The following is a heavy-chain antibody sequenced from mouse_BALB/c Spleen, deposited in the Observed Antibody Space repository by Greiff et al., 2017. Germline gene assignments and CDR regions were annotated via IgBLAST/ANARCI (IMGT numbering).Heavy chain of an antibody. D-gene: IGHD1-1*01. CDR2: ISYDGSN. J-gene: IGHJ2*01. CDR3: ARGYYGLDY. Sequence: ESGPGLVKPSQSLSLTCSVTGYSITSGYYWNWIRQFPGNKLEWMGYISYDGSNNYNPSLKNRISITRDTSKNQFFLKLNSVTTEDTATYYCARGYYGLDYWGQGTTLTVSS. V-gene: IGHV3-6*02. CDR1: GYSITSGYY.